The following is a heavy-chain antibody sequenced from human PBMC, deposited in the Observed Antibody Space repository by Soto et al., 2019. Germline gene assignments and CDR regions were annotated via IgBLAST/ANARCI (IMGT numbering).Heavy chain of an antibody. CDR2: VYYNENT. Sequence: SETLSLTCSVSGASINNFAYYWGWIRQPPGKGLEWIGTVYYNENTYYNPSLRSRVAISVDTAKNQFSLNLRSVTAADTAVYFCARRERYYGSPGWFDPWGQGTLGTVSS. CDR1: GASINNFAYY. J-gene: IGHJ5*01. V-gene: IGHV4-39*01. CDR3: ARRERYYGSPGWFDP. D-gene: IGHD3-10*01.